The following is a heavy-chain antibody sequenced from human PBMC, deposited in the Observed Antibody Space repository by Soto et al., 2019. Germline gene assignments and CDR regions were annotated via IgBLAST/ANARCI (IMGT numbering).Heavy chain of an antibody. CDR1: GFTFSSYA. CDR3: AKGARQWLAQDTFLFDY. CDR2: ISGSGGST. Sequence: GGSLRLSCAASGFTFSSYAMSWVRQAPGKGLEWVSAISGSGGSTYYADSVKGRFTISRDNSKNTLYLQMNSLRAEDTAVYYCAKGARQWLAQDTFLFDYWGQGTLVTVSS. V-gene: IGHV3-23*01. J-gene: IGHJ4*02. D-gene: IGHD6-19*01.